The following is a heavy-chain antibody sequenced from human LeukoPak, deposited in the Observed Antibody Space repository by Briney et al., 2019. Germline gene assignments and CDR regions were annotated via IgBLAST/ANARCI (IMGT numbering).Heavy chain of an antibody. V-gene: IGHV3-23*01. Sequence: GGSLRLSCAASGFTFSNYAMSWVRQAPGKGLEWVSAISGSGGSTYYADSVKGRFTISRDKSKNTLYLQMNSLRTEDTAVYYCAKNPPTAGGTGDYYYYYMDVWGKGTAVTVSS. D-gene: IGHD6-25*01. CDR3: AKNPPTAGGTGDYYYYYMDV. CDR1: GFTFSNYA. CDR2: ISGSGGST. J-gene: IGHJ6*03.